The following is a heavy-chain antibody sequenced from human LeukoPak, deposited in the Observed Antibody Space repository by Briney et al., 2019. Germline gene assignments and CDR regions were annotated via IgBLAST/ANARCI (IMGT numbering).Heavy chain of an antibody. CDR2: ITGSGLHT. V-gene: IGHV3-23*01. J-gene: IGHJ4*02. D-gene: IGHD3-10*01. CDR1: GFTFNNFG. Sequence: GGSLRLSCAASGFTFNNFGMTWARQSPGKGLDWVSAITGSGLHTYYADSVKGRFTIFRDNSKSTLFLQMNDLRAEDTAIYYCAKGRRGLDSWGQGTLVTVSS. CDR3: AKGRRGLDS.